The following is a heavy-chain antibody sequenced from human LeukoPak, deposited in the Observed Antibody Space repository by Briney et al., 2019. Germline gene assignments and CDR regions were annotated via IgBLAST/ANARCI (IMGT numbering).Heavy chain of an antibody. J-gene: IGHJ4*02. CDR2: NNPNSGGT. Sequence: ASVKVSCKSSGYTFTAYYIHWVRQAPGQGLGWMGWNNPNSGGTNYAQKFQGWVTMTRDTSISTVYMELRRLRSDDTAVYYCARLAPGSRRNGYNFDYWGQGTLVTVSS. V-gene: IGHV1-2*04. D-gene: IGHD5-24*01. CDR1: GYTFTAYY. CDR3: ARLAPGSRRNGYNFDY.